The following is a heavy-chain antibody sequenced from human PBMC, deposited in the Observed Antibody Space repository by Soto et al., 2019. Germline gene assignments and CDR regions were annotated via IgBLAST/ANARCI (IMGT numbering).Heavy chain of an antibody. V-gene: IGHV1-18*01. CDR3: ARGELGPVPWASVMDV. Sequence: QVQLVQSGAEVKKPGASVKVSCKASGYTFTSYGISWVRQAPGQGLERMGWISASNGNTNYAQKLQGRVTMNTDTPTSTADMERRSLRSDDTAVYYCARGELGPVPWASVMDVWGQWTTVTVSS. D-gene: IGHD7-27*01. CDR2: ISASNGNT. CDR1: GYTFTSYG. J-gene: IGHJ6*02.